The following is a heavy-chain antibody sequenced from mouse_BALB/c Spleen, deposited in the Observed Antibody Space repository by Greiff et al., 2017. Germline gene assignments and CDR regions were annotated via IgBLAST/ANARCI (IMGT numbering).Heavy chain of an antibody. V-gene: IGHV2-6-7*01. J-gene: IGHJ4*01. CDR1: GFSLTGYG. D-gene: IGHD2-14*01. CDR3: AREDRNYAMDY. Sequence: QVQLKQSGPGLVAPSQSLSITCTVSGFSLTGYGVNWVRQPPGKGLEWLGMIWGDGSTDYNSALKSRLSISKDNSKSQVFLKMNSLQTDDTARYYCAREDRNYAMDYWGQGTSVTVSS. CDR2: IWGDGST.